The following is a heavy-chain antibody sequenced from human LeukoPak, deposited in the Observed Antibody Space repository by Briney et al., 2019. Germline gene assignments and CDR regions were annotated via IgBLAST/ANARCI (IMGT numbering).Heavy chain of an antibody. J-gene: IGHJ6*03. CDR2: TYYRSNWYN. CDR1: GDSVSSNTAA. V-gene: IGHV6-1*01. D-gene: IGHD4-17*01. CDR3: ARSYGDYLFWYYHMDV. Sequence: SQTLSLTCAISGDSVSSNTAAWNWIRQSPSRGLEWLGRTYYRSNWYNDYAVSVKSRITFNPDTSKNQFFLKLTSVTAADTAVYYCARSYGDYLFWYYHMDVWGTGTTVNVTS.